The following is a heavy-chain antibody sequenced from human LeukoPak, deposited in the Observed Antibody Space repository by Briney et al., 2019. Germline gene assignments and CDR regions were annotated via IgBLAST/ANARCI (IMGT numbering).Heavy chain of an antibody. CDR2: ISSDGGRT. D-gene: IGHD6-25*01. V-gene: IGHV3-64*01. CDR1: GFTFSRYA. J-gene: IGHJ4*02. Sequence: QTGGSLRLSCAASGFTFSRYAMHWVRQAPGKGLEYVSAISSDGGRTYYANSVKGRFTISRDNSKNTLYLQMGSLRAEDMAVYYCARMKGSAALGLFVPSDYWGQGTLVTVSS. CDR3: ARMKGSAALGLFVPSDY.